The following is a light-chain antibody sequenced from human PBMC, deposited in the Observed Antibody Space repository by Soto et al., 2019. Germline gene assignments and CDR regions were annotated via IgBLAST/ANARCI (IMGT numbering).Light chain of an antibody. J-gene: IGLJ2*01. CDR1: SSDVGGYNY. CDR2: EVS. CDR3: SSYTSSSTLV. Sequence: QSALTQPASVSGSPGQSITISCTGTSSDVGGYNYVSWYQQHPGRAPKLRIYEVSNRPSGVSNRFSGSKSGSTACLTISGLQAEDEADYYCSSYTSSSTLVFGGGTKVTVL. V-gene: IGLV2-14*01.